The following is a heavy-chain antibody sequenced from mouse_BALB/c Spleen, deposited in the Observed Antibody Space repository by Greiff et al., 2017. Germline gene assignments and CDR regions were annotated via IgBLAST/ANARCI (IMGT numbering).Heavy chain of an antibody. CDR3: TRYYDYDDGGEDAMDY. D-gene: IGHD2-4*01. CDR1: GYTFTDYE. CDR2: IDPETGGT. V-gene: IGHV1-15*01. Sequence: QVQLKQSGAELVRPGASVTLSCKASGYTFTDYEMHWVKQTPVHGLEWIGAIDPETGGTAYNQKFKGKATLTADKSSSTAYMELRSLTSEDSAVYYCTRYYDYDDGGEDAMDYWGQGTSVTVSS. J-gene: IGHJ4*01.